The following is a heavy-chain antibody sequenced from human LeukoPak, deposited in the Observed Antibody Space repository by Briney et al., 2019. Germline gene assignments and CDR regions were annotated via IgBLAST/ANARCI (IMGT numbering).Heavy chain of an antibody. J-gene: IGHJ4*02. CDR1: GYTFTGYY. V-gene: IGHV1-2*02. CDR2: INPNSGGT. Sequence: GASVTVSCKASGYTFTGYYMHWVRQAPGQGHEWMGWINPNSGGTNYAQKFQGRVTMTRDTSISTAYMELSRLRSDDTAVYYCAREDIVVVPAAVDYWGQGTLVTVSS. CDR3: AREDIVVVPAAVDY. D-gene: IGHD2-2*01.